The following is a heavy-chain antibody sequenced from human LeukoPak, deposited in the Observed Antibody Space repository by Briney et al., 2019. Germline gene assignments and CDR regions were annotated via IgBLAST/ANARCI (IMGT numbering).Heavy chain of an antibody. CDR1: GFTFSSYA. D-gene: IGHD2-2*01. J-gene: IGHJ4*02. Sequence: ESGGSLRLSCAASGFTFSSYAMSWVRQAPGKGLEWVSAISGSGGSTYYADSVKGRFTISRDNSKNTLYLQMNSLRAEDTAVYYCHYCSSTSCSGPLDYWGQGTLVTVSS. V-gene: IGHV3-23*01. CDR3: HYCSSTSCSGPLDY. CDR2: ISGSGGST.